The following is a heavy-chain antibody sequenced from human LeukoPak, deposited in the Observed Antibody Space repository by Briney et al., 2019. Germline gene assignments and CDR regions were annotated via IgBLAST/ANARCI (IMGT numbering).Heavy chain of an antibody. CDR2: MNPNSGFT. CDR1: GYTFTNYD. D-gene: IGHD3-16*01. Sequence: GASVKVSCKASGYTFTNYDINWVRQATGQGLEWMGYMNPNSGFTTYAQKFQGRVTMTRDTSISIAYMELSSLRSDDTAVYYCARVPRELGAYWGQGTLVTVSS. J-gene: IGHJ4*02. CDR3: ARVPRELGAY. V-gene: IGHV1-8*01.